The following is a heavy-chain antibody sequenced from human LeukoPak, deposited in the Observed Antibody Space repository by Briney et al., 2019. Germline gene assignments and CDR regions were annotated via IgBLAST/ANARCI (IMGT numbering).Heavy chain of an antibody. CDR2: IYYSGST. V-gene: IGHV4-39*07. D-gene: IGHD5-18*01. CDR3: ARLPAMAHYYYMDV. Sequence: SETLSLTCTVSGGSISSSSYYWGWIRQPPGKGLEWIGSIYYSGSTYYNPSLKSRVTISVDTSKNQFSLKLSSVTAADTAVYYCARLPAMAHYYYMDVWGKGTTVTVSS. J-gene: IGHJ6*03. CDR1: GGSISSSSYY.